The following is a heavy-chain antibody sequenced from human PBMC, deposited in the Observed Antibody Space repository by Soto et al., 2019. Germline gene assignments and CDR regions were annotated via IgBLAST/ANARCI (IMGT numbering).Heavy chain of an antibody. Sequence: SAKVSSKASCYMFTSYGISWLRQAPGHGLEWMGWINCYNGNKNYAQKFKGRVTMTTDTSTSTAYMELRSLRSDDMAVYYCARDLDFWSGSFDYWGLGTLVTVSS. J-gene: IGHJ4*02. CDR1: CYMFTSYG. D-gene: IGHD3-3*01. V-gene: IGHV1-18*03. CDR2: INCYNGNK. CDR3: ARDLDFWSGSFDY.